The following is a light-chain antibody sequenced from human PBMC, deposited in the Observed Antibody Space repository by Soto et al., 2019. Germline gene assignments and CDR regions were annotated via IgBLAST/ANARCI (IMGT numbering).Light chain of an antibody. CDR2: TNN. V-gene: IGLV1-47*01. CDR1: NSNIGSNY. J-gene: IGLJ3*02. CDR3: AAWDDSLSGWV. Sequence: QAVVTQPPSASGTPGQRVTISCSGRNSNIGSNYVYWYQQVPGTARKLLIYTNNQRPSGVPDRFSGSKSATSASLAIGGLRSEDEADYHCAAWDDSLSGWVFGGGTKLTVL.